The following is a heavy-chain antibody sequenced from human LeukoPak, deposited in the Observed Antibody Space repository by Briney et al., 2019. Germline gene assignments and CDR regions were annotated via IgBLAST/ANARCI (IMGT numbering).Heavy chain of an antibody. J-gene: IGHJ3*02. Sequence: GGSLRLSCAASGFNFNYYGMHWVRQAPGKGLEWVAFIRYDGSNKYYADSVKGRFTISRDNSENTLYMQMNSLRVEDTAVYYCAKGLHSSSWNDAFDIWGQGTTVTVSS. CDR1: GFNFNYYG. CDR2: IRYDGSNK. D-gene: IGHD6-13*01. CDR3: AKGLHSSSWNDAFDI. V-gene: IGHV3-30*02.